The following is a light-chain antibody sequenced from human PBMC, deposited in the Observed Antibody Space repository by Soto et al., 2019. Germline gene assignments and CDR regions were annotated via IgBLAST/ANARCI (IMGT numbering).Light chain of an antibody. CDR3: KQLNSXPLT. CDR2: VSS. CDR1: QAISSN. V-gene: IGKV1-9*01. Sequence: DIQLTQSPSFLSASVGGRVTITCRASQAISSNLAWYQQKPGKTPNLLIYVSSTLQSGVPSRFSGSGSGTKLTLTISSLQPEDFATYYCKQLNSXPLTCGPGTKVXI. J-gene: IGKJ3*01.